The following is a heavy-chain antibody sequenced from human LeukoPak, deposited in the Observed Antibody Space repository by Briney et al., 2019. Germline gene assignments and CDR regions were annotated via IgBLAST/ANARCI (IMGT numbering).Heavy chain of an antibody. CDR2: IKQDGSEK. J-gene: IGHJ3*02. CDR3: ARVQDHGSSSYRACDI. D-gene: IGHD6-6*01. Sequence: AGGSLRLSCAASGFTFSTYWMAWVRQVPGKGLEWVANIKQDGSEKNYVDSVKGRFTISRDNARNSLYLQMNSLRVEDTAFYYCARVQDHGSSSYRACDIWGQGTMVTVSS. V-gene: IGHV3-7*05. CDR1: GFTFSTYW.